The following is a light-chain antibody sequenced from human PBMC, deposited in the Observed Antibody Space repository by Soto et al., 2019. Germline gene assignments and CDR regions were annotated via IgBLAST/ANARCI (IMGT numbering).Light chain of an antibody. V-gene: IGKV1-5*03. Sequence: DIQMTQSPSTLSASVGDRVTITCRASQSISPWLAWYQQKPGKAPKILIYKASSLESGVPSRFSGSESGTEFTLTISSLQPDDFAPYYCQQYKSYSRTFGQGTKLEIK. CDR3: QQYKSYSRT. J-gene: IGKJ2*01. CDR1: QSISPW. CDR2: KAS.